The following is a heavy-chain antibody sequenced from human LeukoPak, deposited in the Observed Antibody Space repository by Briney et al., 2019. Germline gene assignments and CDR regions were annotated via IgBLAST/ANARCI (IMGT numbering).Heavy chain of an antibody. CDR3: HSYGSGSYLPFDY. V-gene: IGHV3-53*01. Sequence: GGSLRLSCAASGFTVSSNYMSWVRQAPGKGLEWVSVIYSGGSTYNADPAKGRFTISRDNTNNTLYLQMNSVGAEDTAVYYCHSYGSGSYLPFDYWGQGTLVTVSS. D-gene: IGHD3-10*01. CDR2: IYSGGST. J-gene: IGHJ4*02. CDR1: GFTVSSNY.